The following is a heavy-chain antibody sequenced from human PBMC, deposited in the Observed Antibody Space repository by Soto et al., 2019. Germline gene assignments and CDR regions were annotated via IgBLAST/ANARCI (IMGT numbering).Heavy chain of an antibody. CDR3: ARDRGTANKHNWLDP. J-gene: IGHJ5*02. Sequence: GGSLRLSCAASGFTFYNYAMNWVRQAPGKGLEWVSTIDYDGVNKHYADSVKGRFTISRDNSKNTLYLQMNSLRAEDTAVYYCARDRGTANKHNWLDPWGQGTLVTVSS. V-gene: IGHV3-23*01. CDR2: IDYDGVNK. CDR1: GFTFYNYA. D-gene: IGHD3-10*01.